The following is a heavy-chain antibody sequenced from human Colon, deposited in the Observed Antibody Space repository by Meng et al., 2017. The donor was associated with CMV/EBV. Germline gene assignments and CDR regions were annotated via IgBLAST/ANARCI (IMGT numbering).Heavy chain of an antibody. J-gene: IGHJ4*02. CDR3: ARDSPSSSGSTDY. D-gene: IGHD3-22*01. V-gene: IGHV3-74*01. Sequence: EVQLVESGGGFVQPGXSLRLSCVASGFTFSSYWMHWVRQAPGKGLVWVSRINNDGSSTSYADSVKGRFTISRDNAKNTLYLQVNSLRAEDTAVYYCARDSPSSSGSTDYWGQGTLVTVSS. CDR1: GFTFSSYW. CDR2: INNDGSST.